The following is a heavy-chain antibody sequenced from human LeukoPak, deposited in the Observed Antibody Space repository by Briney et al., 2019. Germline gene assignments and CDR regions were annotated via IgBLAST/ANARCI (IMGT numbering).Heavy chain of an antibody. Sequence: GGSLRLSCAASGFTFSSYAMGWVRQAPGKGLEWVSVIYSGGSTYYADSVKGRFTISRDNSKNTLYLQMNSLRAEDTAVYYCASSMTTVSYYYGMDVWGQGTTVTVSS. D-gene: IGHD4-11*01. J-gene: IGHJ6*02. CDR2: IYSGGST. CDR3: ASSMTTVSYYYGMDV. CDR1: GFTFSSYA. V-gene: IGHV3-53*01.